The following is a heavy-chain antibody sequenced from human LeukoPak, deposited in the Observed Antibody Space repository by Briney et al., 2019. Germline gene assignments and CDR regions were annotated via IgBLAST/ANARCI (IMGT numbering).Heavy chain of an antibody. CDR3: ARGYSSSWYLD. CDR1: GYTFTGYY. Sequence: ASVTVSCTASGYTFTGYYMHWVRQAPGQGLEWMGWMNPNSGNTGYAQKFQGRVTMTRNTSISTAYMELSSLRSEDTAVYYCARGYSSSWYLDWGQGTLVTVSS. CDR2: MNPNSGNT. V-gene: IGHV1-8*02. D-gene: IGHD6-13*01. J-gene: IGHJ4*02.